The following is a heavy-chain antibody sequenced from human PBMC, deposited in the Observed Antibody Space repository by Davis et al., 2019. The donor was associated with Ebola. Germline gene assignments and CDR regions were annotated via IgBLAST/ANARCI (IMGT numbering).Heavy chain of an antibody. V-gene: IGHV4-59*01. J-gene: IGHJ5*02. CDR2: IYYSGST. CDR1: GGSISSYY. D-gene: IGHD2-15*01. CDR3: ARDRMVVVVVAATPGWFDP. Sequence: MPSETLSLTCTVSGGSISSYYWSWIRQPPGKGLEWIGYIYYSGSTNYNPSLKSRVTISVDTSKNQFSLKLSSVTAADTAVYYCARDRMVVVVVAATPGWFDPWGQGTLVTVSS.